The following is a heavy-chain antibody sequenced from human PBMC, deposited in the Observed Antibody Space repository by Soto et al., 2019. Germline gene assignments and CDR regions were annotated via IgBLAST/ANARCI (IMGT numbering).Heavy chain of an antibody. CDR2: IYSGDTT. Sequence: GGSLRLGCAASGFTVSSNYMSWVRQAPGKGLEWISVIYSGDTTYYADSVKGRFTTSRDNSKNTLYLQMNSLRAEDTAVYYCAFYLHDYVPVRFYSRTRGTLVPVSS. CDR3: AFYLHDYVPVRFYS. V-gene: IGHV3-53*01. J-gene: IGHJ5*01. CDR1: GFTVSSNY. D-gene: IGHD3-16*01.